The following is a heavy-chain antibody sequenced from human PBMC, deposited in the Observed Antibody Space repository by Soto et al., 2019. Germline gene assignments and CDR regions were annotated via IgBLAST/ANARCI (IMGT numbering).Heavy chain of an antibody. J-gene: IGHJ5*02. V-gene: IGHV4-31*03. CDR3: AREVSPNSRGWYTVLVRWFDP. CDR2: IYYSGSA. D-gene: IGHD6-19*01. CDR1: GGSISSSDYY. Sequence: QVQLQESGPGLVKPSQTLSLTCTVSGGSISSSDYYWSWIRQHPGKGLEWIGYIYYSGSAYYNPSLKNRVTISVDPSKNPFSLKVTAVTAADTAVYYCAREVSPNSRGWYTVLVRWFDPWGQGTQVTVSP.